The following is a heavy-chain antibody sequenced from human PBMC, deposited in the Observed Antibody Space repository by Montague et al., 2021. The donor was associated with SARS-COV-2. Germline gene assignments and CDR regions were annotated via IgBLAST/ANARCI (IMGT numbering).Heavy chain of an antibody. CDR2: INWNGGST. CDR3: ARDGTYYYDSSGYLGRGVGAFDX. CDR1: GFTFDDYG. V-gene: IGHV3-20*04. Sequence: SLRLSCAASGFTFDDYGMSWVRQAPGKGLEWVSGINWNGGSTGYADSVKGRFTISRDNAKNSLYLQMNSLRAEDTALYYCARDGTYYYDSSGYLGRGVGAFDXWGQGTMVTVPS. J-gene: IGHJ3*02. D-gene: IGHD3-22*01.